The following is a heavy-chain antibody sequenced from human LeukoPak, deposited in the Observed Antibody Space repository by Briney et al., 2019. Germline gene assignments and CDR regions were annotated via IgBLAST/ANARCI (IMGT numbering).Heavy chain of an antibody. V-gene: IGHV3-11*04. Sequence: PGGSLILSCVASGFTFSDYYMSWFRQAPGKGPEWISYITKSGTDMEYADSVKGRFTIARDNGQNSLFLQMHSLRAEDSAVYFCGRGHWGIDYWGQGTLLTASS. CDR1: GFTFSDYY. CDR2: ITKSGTDM. J-gene: IGHJ4*02. CDR3: GRGHWGIDY. D-gene: IGHD7-27*01.